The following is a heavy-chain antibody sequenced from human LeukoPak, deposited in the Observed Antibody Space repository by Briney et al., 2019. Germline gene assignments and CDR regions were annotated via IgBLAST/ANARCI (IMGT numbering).Heavy chain of an antibody. J-gene: IGHJ4*02. CDR3: AKDRIYYYGSGGFDY. Sequence: GRSLRLSCAASGFTFSSYGVHWVRQAPGKGLEGVAVISYDGSNKYYADSVKGRFTISRDNSKNTLYLQMNSLRAEDTAVYCCAKDRIYYYGSGGFDYWGQGTLVTVSS. V-gene: IGHV3-30*18. D-gene: IGHD3-10*01. CDR2: ISYDGSNK. CDR1: GFTFSSYG.